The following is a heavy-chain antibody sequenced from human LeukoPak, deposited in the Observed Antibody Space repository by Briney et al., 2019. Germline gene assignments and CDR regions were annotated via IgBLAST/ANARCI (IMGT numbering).Heavy chain of an antibody. D-gene: IGHD6-13*01. Sequence: PGGSLRLSCAASGFTFSSYWMSWVRQAPGKGLEWVANIKQDGSEKYYVDSVKGRFTISRDNAKNSLYLQMNSLRAEDTAGYYCARDATYSSSWYGGAYYYGMDVWGQGTTVTVSS. J-gene: IGHJ6*02. CDR1: GFTFSSYW. CDR3: ARDATYSSSWYGGAYYYGMDV. V-gene: IGHV3-7*01. CDR2: IKQDGSEK.